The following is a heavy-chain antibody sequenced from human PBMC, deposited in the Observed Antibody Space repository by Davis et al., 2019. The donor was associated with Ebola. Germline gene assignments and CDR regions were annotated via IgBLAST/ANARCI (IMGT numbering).Heavy chain of an antibody. CDR3: ARDTWFGDWFGDGMDV. CDR2: IKQDGSEK. D-gene: IGHD3-10*01. CDR1: GFTFSSYW. J-gene: IGHJ6*02. V-gene: IGHV3-7*01. Sequence: GGSLRLSCAASGFTFSSYWMSWVRQAPGKGLEWAANIKQDGSEKYYVDSVKGRFTISRDNAKNSLYLQMNSLRAEDTAVYYCARDTWFGDWFGDGMDVWGQGTTVTVSS.